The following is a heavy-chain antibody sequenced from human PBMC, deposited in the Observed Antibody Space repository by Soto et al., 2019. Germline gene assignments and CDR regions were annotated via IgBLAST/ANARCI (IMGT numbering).Heavy chain of an antibody. D-gene: IGHD1-26*01. V-gene: IGHV3-74*01. CDR2: IPSDGRDV. CDR1: GFNFRDFW. J-gene: IGHJ4*02. CDR3: TRDDSGLGIDY. Sequence: GGSLRLSCEASGFNFRDFWMHWVRQPPGKGPQWVSNIPSDGRDVSYADSVRGRFTISRDDARNTLYLQMSDLRVEDTAIYYCTRDDSGLGIDYWGQGTQVTVSS.